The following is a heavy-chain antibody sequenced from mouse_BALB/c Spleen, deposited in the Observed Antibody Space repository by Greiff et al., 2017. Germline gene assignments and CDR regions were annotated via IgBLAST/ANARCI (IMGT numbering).Heavy chain of an antibody. CDR2: IYWDDDK. J-gene: IGHJ1*01. CDR1: GFSLSTSGMG. CDR3: ARRETTVPDWYFDV. V-gene: IGHV8-12*01. D-gene: IGHD1-1*01. Sequence: QVTLKESGPGILQPSQTLSLTCSFSGFSLSTSGMGVSWIRQPSGKGLEWLAHIYWDDDKRYNPSLKSRLTISKDTSSNQVFLKITSVDTADTATYYCARRETTVPDWYFDVWGAGTTVTVSS.